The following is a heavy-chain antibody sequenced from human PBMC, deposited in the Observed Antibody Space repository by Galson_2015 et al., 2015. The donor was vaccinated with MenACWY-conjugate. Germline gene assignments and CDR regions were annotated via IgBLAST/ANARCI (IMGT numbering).Heavy chain of an antibody. J-gene: IGHJ4*02. CDR2: INQDGSEK. CDR1: GFTFSSYW. Sequence: SLRLSCAASGFTFSSYWMSWVRQAPGKGLEWVAHINQDGSEKYYVDSVEGRFTISRDNAKNSLYLQMNSLSAEDTAVFYCARHPSSSFDCRGRGTLVTVSS. D-gene: IGHD6-6*01. V-gene: IGHV3-7*03. CDR3: ARHPSSSFDC.